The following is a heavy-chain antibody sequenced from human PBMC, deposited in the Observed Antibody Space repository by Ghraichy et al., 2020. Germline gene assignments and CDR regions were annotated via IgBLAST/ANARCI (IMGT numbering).Heavy chain of an antibody. CDR3: ARGAKRFDY. J-gene: IGHJ4*02. V-gene: IGHV4-59*01. Sequence: SETLSLTCTVSGGSISSYYWSWIRQPPGKGLEWIAYIYYSGSTNYNPSLQSRVTISVDTSKNQFSLKLSSVTAADTAVYYCARGAKRFDYWGQGTLVTVSS. CDR1: GGSISSYY. CDR2: IYYSGST.